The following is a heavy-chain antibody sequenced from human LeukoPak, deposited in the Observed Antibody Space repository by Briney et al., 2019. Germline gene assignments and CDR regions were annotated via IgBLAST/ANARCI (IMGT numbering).Heavy chain of an antibody. CDR1: GGSTSSYY. V-gene: IGHV4-4*07. D-gene: IGHD6-19*01. CDR3: ARADLDSSGWLRFAY. J-gene: IGHJ4*02. Sequence: SETLSLTCTVSGGSTSSYYWSWIRQPAGKGLEWIGRISSSGSTNCNPSLKSRVTMSVDTSKNRFSLKLSSVTAADTAIYYCARADLDSSGWLRFAYWGQGTLVTVSS. CDR2: ISSSGST.